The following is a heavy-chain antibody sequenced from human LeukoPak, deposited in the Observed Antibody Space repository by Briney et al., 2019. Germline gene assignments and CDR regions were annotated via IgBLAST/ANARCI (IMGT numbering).Heavy chain of an antibody. Sequence: PSQTLSLTCTVSGGSISSGGYYWSWIRQHPGKGLEWIGYIYYSGNTYYNPSLKSRVTISVDTSKNQFSLKLSSVTAADTAVYYCARDGFTMVRGVNYYYYGMDVWGQGTTVTVSS. D-gene: IGHD3-10*01. CDR2: IYYSGNT. CDR1: GGSISSGGYY. J-gene: IGHJ6*02. V-gene: IGHV4-31*03. CDR3: ARDGFTMVRGVNYYYYGMDV.